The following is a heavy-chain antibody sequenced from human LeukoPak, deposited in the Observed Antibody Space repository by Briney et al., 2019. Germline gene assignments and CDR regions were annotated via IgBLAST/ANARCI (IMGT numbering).Heavy chain of an antibody. CDR3: ARGGVGARMLNGDY. D-gene: IGHD1-26*01. V-gene: IGHV3-7*01. CDR1: GPTFSNLK. Sequence: GGSLRLSCAVSGPTFSNLKMNWVRQAPGKGLERVANIKQDGSEKYHVDSVKGRFTISRDNAKNSLYLQMNSLRAEDTAVYYCARGGVGARMLNGDYWGQGTLVTVSS. CDR2: IKQDGSEK. J-gene: IGHJ4*02.